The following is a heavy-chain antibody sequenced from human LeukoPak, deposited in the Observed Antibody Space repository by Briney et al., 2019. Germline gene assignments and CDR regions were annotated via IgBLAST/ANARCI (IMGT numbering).Heavy chain of an antibody. V-gene: IGHV3-7*01. J-gene: IGHJ4*02. D-gene: IGHD2-2*01. CDR3: ARGPRYCSSTSCSGIVDY. CDR1: GFTFSAYS. Sequence: GGSLRLSCAASGFTFSAYSINWIRQAPGKGLEWVANIKQDGSEKYYVNSVKGRFTISRDNAKNSLYLQMNSLRAEDTAVYYCARGPRYCSSTSCSGIVDYWGQGTLVTVSS. CDR2: IKQDGSEK.